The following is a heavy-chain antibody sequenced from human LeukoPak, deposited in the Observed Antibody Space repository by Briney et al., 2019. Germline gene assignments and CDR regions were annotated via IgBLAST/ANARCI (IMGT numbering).Heavy chain of an antibody. CDR2: IYYSGST. CDR1: GGSMSSYY. D-gene: IGHD6-13*01. V-gene: IGHV4-59*01. J-gene: IGHJ4*02. CDR3: ARVTGYVMEDYFDY. Sequence: SETLSLTCTVSGGSMSSYYWSWIRQPPGKGLEYIGYIYYSGSTNYNPSLKSRVTISVDTSKNQFSLRLSSVTAADTAVYYCARVTGYVMEDYFDYWGQGTLVTVSS.